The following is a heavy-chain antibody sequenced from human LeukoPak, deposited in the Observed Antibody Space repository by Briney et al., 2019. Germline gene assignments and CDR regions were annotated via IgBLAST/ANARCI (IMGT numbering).Heavy chain of an antibody. D-gene: IGHD6-19*01. Sequence: ASVKVSCKASGYTFTSYYMHWVRQAPGQGLEWMGIINPSGGSTSYAQKFQGRVTITADESTSTAYMELSSLRSEDTAVYYCARLAVAGTGGLSRKVDYWGQGTLVTVSS. J-gene: IGHJ4*02. V-gene: IGHV1-46*01. CDR3: ARLAVAGTGGLSRKVDY. CDR2: INPSGGST. CDR1: GYTFTSYY.